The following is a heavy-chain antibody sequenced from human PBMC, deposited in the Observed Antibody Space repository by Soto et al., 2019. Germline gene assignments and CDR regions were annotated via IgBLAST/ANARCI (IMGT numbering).Heavy chain of an antibody. CDR3: ARGGKPIEDFWSGDTDWFDP. Sequence: ASVKVSCKASGGTFSSYAISWVRQAPGQGLEWMGGIIPIFGTANYAQKFQGRVTITADESTSTAYMELSSLRSEDTAVYYCARGGKPIEDFWSGDTDWFDPWGQGTLVTVSS. D-gene: IGHD3-3*01. J-gene: IGHJ5*02. V-gene: IGHV1-69*13. CDR2: IIPIFGTA. CDR1: GGTFSSYA.